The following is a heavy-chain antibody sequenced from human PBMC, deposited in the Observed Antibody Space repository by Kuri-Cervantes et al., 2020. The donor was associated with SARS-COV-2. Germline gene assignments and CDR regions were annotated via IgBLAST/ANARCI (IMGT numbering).Heavy chain of an antibody. D-gene: IGHD6-19*01. CDR3: ARDEGPFQTTDIAVAGTTDVGPPTLFDY. V-gene: IGHV3-7*01. CDR2: IKQDGSEK. Sequence: GGSLRLSCAASGFTFRSYWMGWVRQAPGKGLEWVANIKQDGSEKYYVDSVKGRFTISRDNAKNSLYLQMNSLRAEDTAVYYCARDEGPFQTTDIAVAGTTDVGPPTLFDYWGQGTLVTVSS. CDR1: GFTFRSYW. J-gene: IGHJ4*02.